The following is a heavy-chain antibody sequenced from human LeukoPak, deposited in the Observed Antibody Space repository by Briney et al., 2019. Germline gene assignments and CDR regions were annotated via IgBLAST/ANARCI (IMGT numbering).Heavy chain of an antibody. J-gene: IGHJ4*02. D-gene: IGHD3-22*01. CDR3: AKHFGSSAYSYSDY. CDR1: GFTFSSYA. Sequence: PGVSLRLSCAASGFTFSSYAMSWVRPIPGNGPEWVSSISGSGGGTYYADPVKGRFTISRDNSKSTLYLQMNSLRAEDTAVYYCAKHFGSSAYSYSDYWGQGTLVTVSS. V-gene: IGHV3-23*01. CDR2: ISGSGGGT.